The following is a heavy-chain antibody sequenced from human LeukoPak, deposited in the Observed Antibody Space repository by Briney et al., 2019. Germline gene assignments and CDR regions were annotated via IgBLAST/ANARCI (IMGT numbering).Heavy chain of an antibody. CDR1: GGSFNSGSYY. J-gene: IGHJ4*02. CDR2: IYYTGST. Sequence: SETLSLTCTVSGGSFNSGSYYWSWIRQPPGKGLEWIGYIYYTGSTYYNSSLKSRVTISLDTSKNQFSLILSSVTAADTAVYYCAREDGYSQADYWGQGTLVTVSS. D-gene: IGHD5-24*01. V-gene: IGHV4-61*01. CDR3: AREDGYSQADY.